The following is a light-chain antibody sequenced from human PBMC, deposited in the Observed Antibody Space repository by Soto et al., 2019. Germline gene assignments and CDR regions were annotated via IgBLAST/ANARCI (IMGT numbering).Light chain of an antibody. CDR1: QSISSW. J-gene: IGKJ1*01. V-gene: IGKV1-5*01. Sequence: TQSPSTLSASVGDIVTITCRASQSISSWLAWYQQKPGKAPKLLIYDASSLESGVPSRFSGSGSGTEFTLTISSLQPDDFATYYCQQYNSYPWTFGQGTKVDIK. CDR2: DAS. CDR3: QQYNSYPWT.